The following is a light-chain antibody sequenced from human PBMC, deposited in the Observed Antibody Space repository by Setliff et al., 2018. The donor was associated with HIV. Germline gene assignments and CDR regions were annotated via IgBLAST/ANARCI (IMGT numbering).Light chain of an antibody. V-gene: IGLV2-23*02. J-gene: IGLJ2*01. CDR1: SSDIGDYES. CDR2: YVT. Sequence: QSALTQPASVSGSPGPSITISCTGSSSDIGDYESVSWYQQHPGEVPKLIIYYVTKRPSGISNRFSAYKSGNTASPTISGLQAEDEARYYCSSYAGSDTWIFGGGTKFTVL. CDR3: SSYAGSDTWI.